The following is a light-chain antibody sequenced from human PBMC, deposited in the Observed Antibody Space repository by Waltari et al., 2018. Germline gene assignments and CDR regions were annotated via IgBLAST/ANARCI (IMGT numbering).Light chain of an antibody. CDR3: QSYDTSLLGV. CDR1: SSNIGAGYD. J-gene: IGLJ3*02. Sequence: QSVLTQPPSVSGAPGQRVTISCTGSSSNIGAGYDVHWYQQLPGTAPKLLIYGNVNRPSGVPDRFSGSKSGTSASLANTGLQAEDEAHYYCQSYDTSLLGVFGGGTKLTVL. CDR2: GNV. V-gene: IGLV1-40*01.